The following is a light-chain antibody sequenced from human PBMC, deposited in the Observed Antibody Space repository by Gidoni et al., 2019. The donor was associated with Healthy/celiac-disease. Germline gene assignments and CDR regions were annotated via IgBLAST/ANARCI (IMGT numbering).Light chain of an antibody. V-gene: IGKV3-15*01. J-gene: IGKJ4*01. Sequence: EIVMTQSPATLSVSPGERAILSCRASQSVSSNLAWYQQKPGPAPRLLIYGASTRATGIPARFSGSGSGTEFTLTISSLQSEDFAVYYCQQYNNWPPLTFGGGTKVEIK. CDR3: QQYNNWPPLT. CDR1: QSVSSN. CDR2: GAS.